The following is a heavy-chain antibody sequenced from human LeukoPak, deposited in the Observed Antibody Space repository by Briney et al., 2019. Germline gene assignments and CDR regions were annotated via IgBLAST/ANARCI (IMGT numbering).Heavy chain of an antibody. Sequence: PGGSLRLSCAASGFTFSPYSMNWVRQAPGKGLEWVSYVSSSTSTIYYADSVKGRFTISRDNAKNSLYLQMNSLRAEDTALYYCAKDGVAAAGTVYYYYYMDVWGKGTTVTDSS. D-gene: IGHD6-13*01. J-gene: IGHJ6*03. CDR2: VSSSTSTI. CDR3: AKDGVAAAGTVYYYYYMDV. V-gene: IGHV3-48*04. CDR1: GFTFSPYS.